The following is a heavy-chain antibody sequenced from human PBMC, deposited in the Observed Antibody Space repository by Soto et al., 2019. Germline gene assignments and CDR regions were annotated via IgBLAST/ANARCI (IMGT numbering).Heavy chain of an antibody. Sequence: GSLRLSCAASGFTFSSYAMSWVRQAPGKGLEWVSAISGSGGSTYYADSVKGRFTISRDNSKNTLYLQMNSLRAEDTAVYYCAKDRELVFPQPLYFQHWGQGTLVTVSS. CDR1: GFTFSSYA. D-gene: IGHD2-8*01. J-gene: IGHJ1*01. V-gene: IGHV3-23*01. CDR2: ISGSGGST. CDR3: AKDRELVFPQPLYFQH.